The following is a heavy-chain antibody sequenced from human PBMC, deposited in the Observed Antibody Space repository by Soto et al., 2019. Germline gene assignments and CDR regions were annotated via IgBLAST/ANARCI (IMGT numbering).Heavy chain of an antibody. Sequence: EVQLLESGGGLVQPGGSLRLSCAASGFTFSSYAMSWVRQAPGKGLEWVSAISGSGGSTYYADSVKGRITISRDNSKNKLDLKRNRLGAADMAVYYCAKASGWVGEFDYWGQGTLVTVSS. CDR2: ISGSGGST. J-gene: IGHJ4*02. CDR1: GFTFSSYA. CDR3: AKASGWVGEFDY. D-gene: IGHD3-10*01. V-gene: IGHV3-23*01.